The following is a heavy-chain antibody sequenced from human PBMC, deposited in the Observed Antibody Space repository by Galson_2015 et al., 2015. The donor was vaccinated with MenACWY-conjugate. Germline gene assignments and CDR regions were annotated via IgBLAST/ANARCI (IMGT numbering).Heavy chain of an antibody. CDR3: ARGLAVNHYYDS. CDR1: GGTFSTSG. Sequence: SVKVSCKVSGGTFSTSGIIWVRQAPGQGLEWMGGIVPLSGTANYAQRFQGTVTLTADESTRTVYMELTRLTFDDTAVYYCARGLAVNHYYDSWGQGTLVTVSS. J-gene: IGHJ4*02. D-gene: IGHD3-16*01. V-gene: IGHV1-69*13. CDR2: IVPLSGTA.